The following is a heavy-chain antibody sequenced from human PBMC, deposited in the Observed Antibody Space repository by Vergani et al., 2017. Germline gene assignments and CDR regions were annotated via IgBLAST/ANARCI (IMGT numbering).Heavy chain of an antibody. CDR3: GSSDSSGYSLDSYFDY. CDR2: IRSKAYGGTT. J-gene: IGHJ4*02. V-gene: IGHV3-49*04. CDR1: GFTFGDYA. Sequence: EVQLVESGGGLVQPGRSLRLSCTASGFTFGDYAMSWVRQAPGKGLEWVGFIRSKAYGGTTEYAASVKGRFTISRDDSKSIAYLQMNSLKTEDTAVYYCGSSDSSGYSLDSYFDYWGQGTLVTVSS. D-gene: IGHD3-22*01.